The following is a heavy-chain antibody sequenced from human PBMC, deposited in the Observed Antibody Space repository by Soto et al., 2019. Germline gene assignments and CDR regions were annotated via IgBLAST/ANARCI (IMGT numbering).Heavy chain of an antibody. Sequence: SETLSLTCSVSGGSVSSDSSYWSWIRQPPGKGLEWIGYVHDSGSTNYNPSLKSRVSISIETSKNQFSLRLRSVTAADTAVYYCVRTARGWYFDLWGRGTLVTVSS. CDR2: VHDSGST. V-gene: IGHV4-61*01. CDR1: GGSVSSDSSY. J-gene: IGHJ2*01. CDR3: VRTARGWYFDL. D-gene: IGHD5-18*01.